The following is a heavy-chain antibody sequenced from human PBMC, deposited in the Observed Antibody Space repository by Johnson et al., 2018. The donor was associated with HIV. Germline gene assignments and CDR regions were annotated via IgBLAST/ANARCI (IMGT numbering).Heavy chain of an antibody. J-gene: IGHJ3*01. V-gene: IGHV3-30-3*01. CDR2: ISYDGSNK. D-gene: IGHD3-16*01. Sequence: VQLVESGGGVVQPGRSLRLSCAASGFTFSSYAMHWVRQAPGKGLEWVAVISYDGSNKYYADSVTGRFTISRDNAKGSLSLQMNSLRAEDTAVYYCARESRIWAWGQGTMVTVSS. CDR3: ARESRIWA. CDR1: GFTFSSYA.